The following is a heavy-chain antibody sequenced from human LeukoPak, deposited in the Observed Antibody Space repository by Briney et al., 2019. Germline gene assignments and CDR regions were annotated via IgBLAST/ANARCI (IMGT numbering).Heavy chain of an antibody. D-gene: IGHD2-2*01. CDR3: AKAEFAPTRIVVVPAADY. J-gene: IGHJ4*02. CDR1: GFTFSSYA. CDR2: ISGSGGST. V-gene: IGHV3-23*01. Sequence: GGSLRLSCAASGFTFSSYAMSWVRQAPGKGLEWVSAISGSGGSTYYADSVKGRFTISRDNSKNTLYLQMNSLRAEDTAVYYCAKAEFAPTRIVVVPAADYWGQGTLVTVSS.